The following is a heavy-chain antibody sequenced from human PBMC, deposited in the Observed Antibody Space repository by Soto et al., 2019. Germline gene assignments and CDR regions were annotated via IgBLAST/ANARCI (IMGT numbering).Heavy chain of an antibody. CDR1: GGSISSYY. CDR3: ARADDSSGYHTDAFDI. D-gene: IGHD3-22*01. CDR2: IYYSGST. Sequence: SETLSLTCTVSGGSISSYYWSWIRQPPGKGLEWIGYIYYSGSTSYNPSLKSRVTISVDTSKNQFSLKLSSVTAADTAVYYCARADDSSGYHTDAFDIWGQGTMVTVSS. V-gene: IGHV4-59*01. J-gene: IGHJ3*02.